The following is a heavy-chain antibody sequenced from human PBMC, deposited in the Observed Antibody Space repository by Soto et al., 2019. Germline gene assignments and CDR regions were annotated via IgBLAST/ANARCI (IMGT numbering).Heavy chain of an antibody. D-gene: IGHD2-15*01. J-gene: IGHJ3*02. CDR2: INHSGST. CDR3: ARSPDCSGCSCYQKDLDAFDI. CDR1: GGSFSGYY. V-gene: IGHV4-34*01. Sequence: QVQLQQWGAELLKPSETLSLTCAVYGGSFSGYYWSWIRQPPGKGLEWIGEINHSGSTNYNPSLKSRVTISVDTSKNQFSLKLSSVTAADTAVYYCARSPDCSGCSCYQKDLDAFDIWGQGTMVTVSS.